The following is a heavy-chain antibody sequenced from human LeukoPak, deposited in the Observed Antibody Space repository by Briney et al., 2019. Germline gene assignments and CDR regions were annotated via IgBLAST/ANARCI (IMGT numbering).Heavy chain of an antibody. V-gene: IGHV3-66*02. CDR1: GFTVSSNY. Sequence: GGSLRLSCAASGFTVSSNYMSWVRQARGKGLAWVSVIYSGGSTYYADSVKGRFTISRDNSKNTLYLQMTSLRAEDTAVYYCARKRRYSYGNLDYWGQGTLVTVSS. CDR2: IYSGGST. D-gene: IGHD5-18*01. J-gene: IGHJ4*02. CDR3: ARKRRYSYGNLDY.